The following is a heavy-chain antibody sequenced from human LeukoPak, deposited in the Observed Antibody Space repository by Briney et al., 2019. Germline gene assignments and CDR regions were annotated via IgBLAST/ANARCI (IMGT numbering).Heavy chain of an antibody. Sequence: ETLSLTCTVSGGSISSSSYYWGWIRQPPGKGLEWVATIKQDGSAEFYVDSVKGRFTISRDSAKNSLYLQMNSLRDDDTAVYYCARDLFDYWGQGTLVTVSS. V-gene: IGHV3-7*01. CDR1: GGSISSSSYY. CDR2: IKQDGSAE. J-gene: IGHJ4*02. CDR3: ARDLFDY.